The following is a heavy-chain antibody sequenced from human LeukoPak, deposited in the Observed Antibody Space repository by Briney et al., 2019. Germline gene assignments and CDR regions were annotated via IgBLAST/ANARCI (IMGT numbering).Heavy chain of an antibody. CDR2: ISPYSGST. J-gene: IGHJ4*02. Sequence: ASVKVSCKSSGNTFTGYYIRWVRQAPGQGLEWMGWISPYSGSTNYAQTYQGRVTMTRDTSITTAYMEVHRLTSDDTAVYCGARGDSSSWHLDYWGQGSLVTVAS. CDR1: GNTFTGYY. CDR3: ARGDSSSWHLDY. V-gene: IGHV1-2*02. D-gene: IGHD6-13*01.